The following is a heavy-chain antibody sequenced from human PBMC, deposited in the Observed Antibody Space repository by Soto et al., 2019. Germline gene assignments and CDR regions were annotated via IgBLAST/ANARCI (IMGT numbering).Heavy chain of an antibody. V-gene: IGHV3-15*07. CDR2: IKSKTDGGTT. Sequence: GGCLRLSCAASGFTFSNAGMNGVRQAPGKGLEWVGRIKSKTDGGTTDYAAPVKGRFTISRDDSKNTLYLQMNSLKTEDTAVYYCTGPLTPVFDIWGQGTMVTVSS. D-gene: IGHD7-27*01. CDR1: GFTFSNAG. CDR3: TGPLTPVFDI. J-gene: IGHJ3*02.